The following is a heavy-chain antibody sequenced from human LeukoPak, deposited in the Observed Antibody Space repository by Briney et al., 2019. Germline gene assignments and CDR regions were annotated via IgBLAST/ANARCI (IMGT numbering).Heavy chain of an antibody. CDR2: IYYSGST. Sequence: SETLSLTCTVSGGSISSYYWSWIRQPPGKGLEWIGYIYYSGSTYYNPSLKSRVTISVDRSKNQFSLKLSSVTAADTAVYYCARSGDLDSIDYWGQGTLVTVSS. CDR1: GGSISSYY. V-gene: IGHV4-59*12. D-gene: IGHD1-1*01. CDR3: ARSGDLDSIDY. J-gene: IGHJ4*02.